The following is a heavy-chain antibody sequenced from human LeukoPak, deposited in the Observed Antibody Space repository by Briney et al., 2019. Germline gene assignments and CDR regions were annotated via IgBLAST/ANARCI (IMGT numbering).Heavy chain of an antibody. CDR1: GYSFTNYD. V-gene: IGHV1-18*01. CDR3: ARGDVYFDY. D-gene: IGHD5-24*01. Sequence: ASVKVSCKSSGYSFTNYDINWVRQAPGQGLEWMGWISAYNRNTNYAQKFQGRVTMTTDTSTTTAYMELRTLTSDDTAVYHCARGDVYFDYWGQGTLVTASS. CDR2: ISAYNRNT. J-gene: IGHJ4*02.